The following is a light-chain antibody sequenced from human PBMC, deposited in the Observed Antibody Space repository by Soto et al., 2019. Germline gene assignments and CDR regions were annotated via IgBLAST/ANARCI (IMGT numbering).Light chain of an antibody. CDR2: DVT. CDR1: SSDVGGYNY. J-gene: IGLJ3*02. CDR3: CAYAGSYTWV. V-gene: IGLV2-11*01. Sequence: QSALTQPRSVSGSPGQSVTISCTGTSSDVGGYNYVSWYQQHPGIAPKLMIYDVTKRPSGVPDRVSGSKSGNTASLTISGLHAEDEADYYCCAYAGSYTWVFGGGTKLTVL.